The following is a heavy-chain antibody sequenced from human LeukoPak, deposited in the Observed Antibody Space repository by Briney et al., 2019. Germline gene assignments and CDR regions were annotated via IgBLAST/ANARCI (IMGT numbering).Heavy chain of an antibody. D-gene: IGHD4-17*01. V-gene: IGHV3-11*06. CDR1: GFTFSDYF. CDR3: ATGNRGYGDYGVYYHYMDV. Sequence: GGSLRLSCVASGFTFSDYFMSWIRQAPGKGLEWVSYISAGSSYIEYADSVKGRFAISRDNAKKSLFLQMNSLRDDDTAVYYCATGNRGYGDYGVYYHYMDVWGKGTTVTVPS. CDR2: ISAGSSYI. J-gene: IGHJ6*03.